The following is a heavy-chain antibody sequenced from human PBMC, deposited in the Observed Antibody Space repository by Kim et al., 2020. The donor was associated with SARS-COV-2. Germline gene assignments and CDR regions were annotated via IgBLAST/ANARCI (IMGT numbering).Heavy chain of an antibody. D-gene: IGHD3-22*01. CDR2: IYHSGST. J-gene: IGHJ4*02. CDR1: GGSISSSNW. CDR3: ARYNYDSSGSGQWYFDY. V-gene: IGHV4-4*02. Sequence: SETLSLTCAVSGGSISSSNWWSWVRQPPGKGLEWIGEIYHSGSTNYNPSLKSRVTISADKSKNQFFLKLSSVTAADTAVYYCARYNYDSSGSGQWYFDYWGQGTLVTVSS.